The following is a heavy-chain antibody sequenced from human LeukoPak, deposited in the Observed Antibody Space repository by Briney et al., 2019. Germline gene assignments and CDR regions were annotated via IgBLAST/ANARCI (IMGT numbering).Heavy chain of an antibody. CDR3: ARGFPPRSFGVVIPYYFDY. CDR2: MNPDSGNT. Sequence: ASVKVSCKASGYTFTSYDINWVRQATGQGLEWMGWMNPDSGNTGYAQKYQGRVTMTRNTSISTAYMELSSLRSEDTAVYYCARGFPPRSFGVVIPYYFDYWGQGTLVTVSS. J-gene: IGHJ4*02. CDR1: GYTFTSYD. D-gene: IGHD3-3*01. V-gene: IGHV1-8*01.